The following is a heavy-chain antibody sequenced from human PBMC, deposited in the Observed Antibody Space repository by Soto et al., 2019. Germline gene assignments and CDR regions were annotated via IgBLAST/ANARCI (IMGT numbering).Heavy chain of an antibody. D-gene: IGHD1-26*01. CDR3: SRDRLEATGNC. CDR2: ISAYNANI. CDR1: GYTFTSYG. Sequence: ASVKVSCKASGYTFTSYGISWVRQTPGQGLEWMGWISAYNANINYAQKLQGRVTMTTDTSTNTAYMELRSLRSDDTAVYFCSRDRLEATGNCWGRGTLVTVAS. J-gene: IGHJ4*02. V-gene: IGHV1-18*01.